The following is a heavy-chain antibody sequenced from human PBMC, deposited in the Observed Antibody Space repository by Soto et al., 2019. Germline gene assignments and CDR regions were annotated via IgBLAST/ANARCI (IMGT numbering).Heavy chain of an antibody. Sequence: GGPLSLSCAASGLKFSNYAMSWVRQAPGKGLGWVSLFSATGGGTYYADSVKGLFTISRDNSHNTLYLQVHSLTAEDTAVYYCAKDRRAGGNSAFYFDFWGHGAQVNVSS. CDR3: AKDRRAGGNSAFYFDF. V-gene: IGHV3-23*01. CDR2: FSATGGGT. J-gene: IGHJ5*01. D-gene: IGHD3-16*01. CDR1: GLKFSNYA.